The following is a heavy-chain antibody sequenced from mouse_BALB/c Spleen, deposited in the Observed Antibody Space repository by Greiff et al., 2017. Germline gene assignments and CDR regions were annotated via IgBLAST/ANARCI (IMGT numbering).Heavy chain of an antibody. J-gene: IGHJ3*01. Sequence: EVQLVESGGGLVKPGGSLKLSCAASGFTFSDYYMYWVRQTPEKRLEWVATISDGGSYTYYPDSVKGRFTISRDNAKNNLYLQMSSLKSEDTAMYYCARGYGSSWFAYWGQGTLVTVSA. CDR2: ISDGGSYT. CDR1: GFTFSDYY. CDR3: ARGYGSSWFAY. V-gene: IGHV5-4*02. D-gene: IGHD1-1*01.